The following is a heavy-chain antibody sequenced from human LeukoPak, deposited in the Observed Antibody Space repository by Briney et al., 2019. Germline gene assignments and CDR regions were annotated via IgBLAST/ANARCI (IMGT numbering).Heavy chain of an antibody. D-gene: IGHD3-9*01. CDR2: IRNKANSYTT. Sequence: GGSLRLSCAASGFTFGDHYMDWVRQAPGKGLEWVRRIRNKANSYTTEYAASVKGRFTISRDDSKNSLYLQMNSLKTEDTAVYYCARVRYYLDYWGQGTLVTVSS. CDR3: ARVRYYLDY. J-gene: IGHJ4*02. V-gene: IGHV3-72*01. CDR1: GFTFGDHY.